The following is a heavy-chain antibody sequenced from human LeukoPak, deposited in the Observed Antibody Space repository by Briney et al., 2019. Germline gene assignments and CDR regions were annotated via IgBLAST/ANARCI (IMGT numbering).Heavy chain of an antibody. V-gene: IGHV4-59*08. Sequence: SETLSLTCTVSGGSISNYYWNWVRQPPGKGLEWIGYFYYTGSTHYNPSLKSRVTISVYTSKNQFSLKLSSVTAADTTVYYCSGLTNYGYHYYYGMDVWGQGTTVTVSS. CDR2: FYYTGST. CDR3: SGLTNYGYHYYYGMDV. CDR1: GGSISNYY. J-gene: IGHJ6*02. D-gene: IGHD3-10*01.